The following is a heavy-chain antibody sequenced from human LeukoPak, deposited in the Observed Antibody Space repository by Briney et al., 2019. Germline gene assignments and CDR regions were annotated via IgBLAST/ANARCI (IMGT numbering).Heavy chain of an antibody. CDR2: ISWNSGSI. J-gene: IGHJ6*02. V-gene: IGHV3-9*01. Sequence: PGRSLRLSCSASEFTFDDYAIHWVRQAPGKGLEWVSGISWNSGSIGYADSVKGRFTISRDNAKNSLYLQMNSLRAEDTALYYCAKEAYSSSWSYYYYYGMDVWGQGTTVTVSS. CDR3: AKEAYSSSWSYYYYYGMDV. CDR1: EFTFDDYA. D-gene: IGHD6-13*01.